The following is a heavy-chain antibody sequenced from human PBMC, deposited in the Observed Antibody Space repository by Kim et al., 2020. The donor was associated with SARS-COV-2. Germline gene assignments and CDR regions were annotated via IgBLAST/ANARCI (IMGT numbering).Heavy chain of an antibody. J-gene: IGHJ6*02. CDR3: AREGELLYYYYGMDV. CDR1: GFTFSSYG. Sequence: GGSLRLSCAASGFTFSSYGMHWVRQAPGKGLEWVAVIWYDGSNKYYADSVKGRFTISRDNSKNTLYLQMNSLRAEDTAVYYCAREGELLYYYYGMDVWGQGTTVTVSS. V-gene: IGHV3-33*01. CDR2: IWYDGSNK. D-gene: IGHD1-26*01.